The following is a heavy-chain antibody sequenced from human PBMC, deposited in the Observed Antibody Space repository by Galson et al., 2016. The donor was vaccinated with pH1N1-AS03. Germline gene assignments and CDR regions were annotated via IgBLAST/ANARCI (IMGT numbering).Heavy chain of an antibody. CDR2: ISPQNGDT. D-gene: IGHD2-15*01. CDR1: GYTFSNFG. V-gene: IGHV1-18*04. Sequence: SVKVSCKASGYTFSNFGMSWVRQAPGQGLEWMGWISPQNGDTQYAQRLEGRVTMTTDTSTSTAYMELWSLTYDDTAVYYCARAAPFDPWGQGTRVIVSS. J-gene: IGHJ5*02. CDR3: ARAAPFDP.